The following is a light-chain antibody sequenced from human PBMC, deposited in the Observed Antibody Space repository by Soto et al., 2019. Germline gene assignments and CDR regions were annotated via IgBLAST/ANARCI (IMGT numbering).Light chain of an antibody. CDR2: DVS. CDR1: SSDVGSYNC. J-gene: IGLJ2*01. CDR3: SSYTTSSTHVV. Sequence: QSALTQPASVSGSPGQSITISCTGTSSDVGSYNCVSWYQQYPGKAPKLMIYDVSNRPSGVSYRFSGSKSGNTASLTISGLQAEDEADYYCSSYTTSSTHVVFGGGTKVTVL. V-gene: IGLV2-14*01.